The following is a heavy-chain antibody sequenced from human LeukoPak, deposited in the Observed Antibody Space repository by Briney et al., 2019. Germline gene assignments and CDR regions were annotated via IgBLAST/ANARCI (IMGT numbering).Heavy chain of an antibody. Sequence: ASVKVSCKASGYTFTSYGISWVRQAPGQGLEWMGWISAYNGNTNYVQKLQGRVTMTTDTSTSTAYMELRSLRSDDTAVYFCARDKGYSSSWFAQVFDYWGQGTLVTASS. CDR1: GYTFTSYG. CDR3: ARDKGYSSSWFAQVFDY. V-gene: IGHV1-18*01. CDR2: ISAYNGNT. D-gene: IGHD6-13*01. J-gene: IGHJ4*02.